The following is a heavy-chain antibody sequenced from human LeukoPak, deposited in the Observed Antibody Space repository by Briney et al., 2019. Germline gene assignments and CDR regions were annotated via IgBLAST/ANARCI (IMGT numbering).Heavy chain of an antibody. Sequence: GASVKVSCKASRYTFTDYSMHWVRQAPGQGLGWVGWINPNSGGTNYAQTFKGRVTMTRDTPISTAYMDLSRLRSGARAVYDCARGRGYSGYENNWYFDLWGRGTLVTVSS. D-gene: IGHD5-12*01. V-gene: IGHV1-2*02. CDR2: INPNSGGT. CDR1: RYTFTDYS. J-gene: IGHJ2*01. CDR3: ARGRGYSGYENNWYFDL.